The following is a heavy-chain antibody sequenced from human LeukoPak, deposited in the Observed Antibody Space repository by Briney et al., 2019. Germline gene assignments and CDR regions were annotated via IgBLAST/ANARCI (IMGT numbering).Heavy chain of an antibody. CDR3: AGSSGYYYVDY. D-gene: IGHD3-22*01. J-gene: IGHJ4*02. CDR2: INPSGGST. CDR1: GYTFTSYY. Sequence: GASVKASCKASGYTFTSYYMHWVRQAPGQGLEWMGIINPSGGSTSYAQKFQGRVTMTRDTSISTAYMEMSRLRSDDTAVYYCAGSSGYYYVDYWGQGTLVTVSS. V-gene: IGHV1-46*01.